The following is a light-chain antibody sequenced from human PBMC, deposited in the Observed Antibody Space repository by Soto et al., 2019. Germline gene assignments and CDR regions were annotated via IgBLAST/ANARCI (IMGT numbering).Light chain of an antibody. CDR3: QKYNSAPWT. CDR1: QAITNY. CDR2: GAS. J-gene: IGKJ1*01. V-gene: IGKV1-27*01. Sequence: DIQMTQSPSSLSASVGDRVTISCRASQAITNYLAWYQQKPGKVPHLLIYGASTLQSGVPSRFSGSGSGTDFTLTISSLQPEDVATYYCQKYNSAPWTFGQGTKVEIK.